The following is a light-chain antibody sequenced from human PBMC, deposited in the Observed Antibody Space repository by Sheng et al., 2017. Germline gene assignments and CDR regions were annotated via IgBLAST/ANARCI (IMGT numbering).Light chain of an antibody. J-gene: IGKJ4*01. Sequence: PGERVTLSCRGSQSVSSSYLTWNQQKPGQAPRLLIYGASTRATGIPARFSGSGSGTDFTLTISSLQPEDFATYYCQQANSFPLTFGGGTKVEIK. CDR2: GAS. V-gene: IGKV3D-7*01. CDR3: QQANSFPLT. CDR1: QSVSSSY.